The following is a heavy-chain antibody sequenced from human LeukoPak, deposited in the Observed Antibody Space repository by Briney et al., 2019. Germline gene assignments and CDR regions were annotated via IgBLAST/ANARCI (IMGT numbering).Heavy chain of an antibody. CDR1: GFTFSSYA. CDR3: ARDSDVAAADYYFEY. V-gene: IGHV3-30*04. CDR2: ISYDGRDK. J-gene: IGHJ4*02. D-gene: IGHD6-13*01. Sequence: GGSLRLSRAASGFTFSSYAMSWVRQAPGKGLEWVAVISYDGRDKYYAGPVQGRFTFSRDNSKNTLYLQMNSLRAEDTAVYYCARDSDVAAADYYFEYWGQGTLVTVSS.